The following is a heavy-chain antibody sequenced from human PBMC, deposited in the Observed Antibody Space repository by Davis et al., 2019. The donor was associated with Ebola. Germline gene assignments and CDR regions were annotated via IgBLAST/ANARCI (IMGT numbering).Heavy chain of an antibody. D-gene: IGHD3-10*01. J-gene: IGHJ6*02. V-gene: IGHV4-34*01. CDR2: INHSGST. CDR3: ARAQLLWFGELLYYYYGMDV. CDR1: ACSFSGYY. Sequence: MPSETLSLTCAFYACSFSGYYWSWIRQPPGKGLEWIGEINHSGSTNYNPSLKSRVTISVDTSKNQFSLKLSSVTAADTAVYYCARAQLLWFGELLYYYYGMDVWGQGTTVTVSS.